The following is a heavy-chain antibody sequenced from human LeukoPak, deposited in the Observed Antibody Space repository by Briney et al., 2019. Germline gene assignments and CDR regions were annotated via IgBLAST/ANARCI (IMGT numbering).Heavy chain of an antibody. V-gene: IGHV3-30*18. CDR3: AKDHLYCSGGSCYSYYYGMDV. CDR1: GFTFSSYG. CDR2: ISYDGSNK. D-gene: IGHD2-15*01. Sequence: GRSLRLSCATSGFTFSSYGMHWVRQAPGKGLEWVAVISYDGSNKYYADSVKGRFTISRDNSKNTLYLQMNSLRAEDTAVYYCAKDHLYCSGGSCYSYYYGMDVWGKGTTLTVSS. J-gene: IGHJ6*04.